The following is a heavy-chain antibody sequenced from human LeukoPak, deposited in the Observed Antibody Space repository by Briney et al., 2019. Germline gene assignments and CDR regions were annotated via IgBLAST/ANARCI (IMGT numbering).Heavy chain of an antibody. J-gene: IGHJ6*02. V-gene: IGHV3-53*01. CDR2: IYSGGST. CDR3: ARDTSRFWSGFYGMDV. D-gene: IGHD3-3*01. CDR1: GFTVSSNY. Sequence: GGSLRLSCAASGFTVSSNYMSWVRQAPGKGLEWVSVIYSGGSTYYADSVKGRFTISRDNSKNTLYLQMNSLRAEDTAVYYYARDTSRFWSGFYGMDVWGQGTTVTVSS.